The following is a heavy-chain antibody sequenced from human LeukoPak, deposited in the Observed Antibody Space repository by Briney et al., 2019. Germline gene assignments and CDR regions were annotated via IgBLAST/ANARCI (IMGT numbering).Heavy chain of an antibody. V-gene: IGHV3-74*01. CDR1: GFTFSKYW. J-gene: IGHJ4*02. CDR2: INTDGTVT. CDR3: ATKQWLAPPPDS. D-gene: IGHD6-19*01. Sequence: GGSLRLSCAASGFTFSKYWMLWVRHAPGKGLGSVSRINTDGTVTTYADSVKGRFTVSRDNADNTMFLQMNSVRDEDTAVYYCATKQWLAPPPDSWGQGTPVTVSS.